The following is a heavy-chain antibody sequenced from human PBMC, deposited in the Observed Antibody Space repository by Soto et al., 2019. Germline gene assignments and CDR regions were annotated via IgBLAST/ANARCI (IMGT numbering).Heavy chain of an antibody. D-gene: IGHD3-10*01. J-gene: IGHJ6*02. CDR3: ARGYGITMVRGEDYGMDV. CDR1: GGTFSSYT. V-gene: IGHV1-69*02. CDR2: IIPILGIA. Sequence: QVQLVQSGAEVKKPGSSVKVSCKASGGTFSSYTISWVRQAPGQGLEWMGRIIPILGIANYAQKFQGRVTITADQFTPTAXMELSSLRSEDTAVYYCARGYGITMVRGEDYGMDVWGQGTTVTVSS.